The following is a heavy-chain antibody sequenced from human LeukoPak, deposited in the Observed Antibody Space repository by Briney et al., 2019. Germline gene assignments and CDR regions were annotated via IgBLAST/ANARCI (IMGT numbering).Heavy chain of an antibody. V-gene: IGHV3-23*01. D-gene: IGHD6-13*01. CDR2: ISGSGGST. Sequence: GGSLRLSCAASGFTFSSYAMSWVRQAPGKGLEWVSTISGSGGSTYYADSVKGRFTISRDNSKNTPYLQMNSLRAEDTAVYYCAKDGGYSNSWYFDYWGQGTLVTVSS. CDR1: GFTFSSYA. CDR3: AKDGGYSNSWYFDY. J-gene: IGHJ4*02.